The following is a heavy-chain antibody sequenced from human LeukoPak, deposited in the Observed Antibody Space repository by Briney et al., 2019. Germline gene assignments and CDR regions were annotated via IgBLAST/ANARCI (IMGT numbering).Heavy chain of an antibody. CDR2: IYYSGST. CDR1: GGSFSGYY. Sequence: SETLSLTCAVYGGSFSGYYWSWIRQPPGKELEWIGYIYYSGSTTYNPSLKSRVSISVDTSKNQFSLKLSSVSAADTAVYYCARGTGWYFFWGQGTLVTVSS. V-gene: IGHV4-59*01. CDR3: ARGTGWYFF. D-gene: IGHD6-19*01. J-gene: IGHJ4*02.